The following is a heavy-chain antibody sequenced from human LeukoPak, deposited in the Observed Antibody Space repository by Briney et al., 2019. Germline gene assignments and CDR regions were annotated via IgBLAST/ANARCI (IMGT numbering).Heavy chain of an antibody. CDR2: IYHSGST. D-gene: IGHD6-19*01. CDR3: ARDGSVAGSHWFDP. Sequence: SETLSLTCAVSGGSISSGGYSWSWIRQPRGKGLEWIVYIYHSGSTYNNPSLKSRVTISVDRSKNQFSLKLSSVTAADAAVYYCARDGSVAGSHWFDPWGQGTLVTVSS. V-gene: IGHV4-30-2*01. CDR1: GGSISSGGYS. J-gene: IGHJ5*02.